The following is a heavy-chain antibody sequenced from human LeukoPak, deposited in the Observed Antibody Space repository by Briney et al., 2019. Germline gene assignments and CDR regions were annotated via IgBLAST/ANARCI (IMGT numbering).Heavy chain of an antibody. CDR3: ARGRGWAYYYYGMDV. D-gene: IGHD1-26*01. V-gene: IGHV4-34*01. CDR2: INHSGST. Sequence: PSETLSLTCTVSGGSISSYYWSWIRQPPGKGLEWIGEINHSGSTNYNPSLKSRVTISVDTSKNQFSLKLSSVTAADTAVYYCARGRGWAYYYYGMDVWGQGTTVTVSS. J-gene: IGHJ6*02. CDR1: GGSISSYY.